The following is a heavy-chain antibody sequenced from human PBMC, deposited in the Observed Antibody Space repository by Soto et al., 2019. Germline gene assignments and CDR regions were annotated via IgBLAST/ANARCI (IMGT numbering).Heavy chain of an antibody. CDR1: GFTFSGFD. CDR2: IGTAGDT. V-gene: IGHV3-13*01. D-gene: IGHD1-7*01. J-gene: IGHJ4*02. Sequence: PGGSLRLSCEASGFTFSGFDMHWVRQPTGKGLESVSSIGTAGDTYYAVSLKCRFTISRDNAKNSFSLQMNSLRAGDMAVYFCAKSQETGTHLCDSCGQGPQLTFCS. CDR3: AKSQETGTHLCDS.